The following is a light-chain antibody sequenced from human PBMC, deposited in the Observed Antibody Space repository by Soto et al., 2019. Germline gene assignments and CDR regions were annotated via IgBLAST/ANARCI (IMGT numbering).Light chain of an antibody. J-gene: IGKJ1*01. CDR2: GAS. V-gene: IGKV3-20*01. Sequence: EIVLTQSPGTLSLSPGERATLSCRASQSVSSSYLAWYQQKPGQAPRLLIYGASSRATGIPDRFSGSGSGTYFTLTISRLEPDDFAVYYCQQYGSSRTFGQGTKVEMK. CDR1: QSVSSSY. CDR3: QQYGSSRT.